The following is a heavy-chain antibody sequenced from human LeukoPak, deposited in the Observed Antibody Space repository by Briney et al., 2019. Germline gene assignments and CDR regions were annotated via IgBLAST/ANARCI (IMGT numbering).Heavy chain of an antibody. CDR1: GCTFSSYA. Sequence: SVKVSCKASGCTFSSYAISWVRQAPGQGLEWMGGIIPIFGTANYAQKFQGRVTITADESTSTAYMELSRLRSEDTAVYYCASPTIFSRDGYNFVYWGQGTLVTVSS. J-gene: IGHJ4*02. CDR3: ASPTIFSRDGYNFVY. CDR2: IIPIFGTA. V-gene: IGHV1-69*13. D-gene: IGHD5-24*01.